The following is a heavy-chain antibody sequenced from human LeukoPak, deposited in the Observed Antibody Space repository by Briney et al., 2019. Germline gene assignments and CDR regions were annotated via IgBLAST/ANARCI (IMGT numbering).Heavy chain of an antibody. V-gene: IGHV3-48*03. J-gene: IGHJ4*02. Sequence: GGSLRLSCAASGFTFSSYEMNWVRQAPGKGLEWVSYISSSGSTIYYADSVKGRFTISRDNAKNSLYLQMNSLRAEDTAVYYCARNLGGIQLYVGYWGQGTLVTVSS. D-gene: IGHD5-18*01. CDR1: GFTFSSYE. CDR3: ARNLGGIQLYVGY. CDR2: ISSSGSTI.